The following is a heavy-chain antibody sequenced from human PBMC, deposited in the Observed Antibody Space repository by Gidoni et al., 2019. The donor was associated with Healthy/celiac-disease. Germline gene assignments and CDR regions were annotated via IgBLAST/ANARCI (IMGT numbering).Heavy chain of an antibody. D-gene: IGHD6-6*01. CDR1: GFTFSSYS. Sequence: EVQLVESGGGLVKPGGSLRPSCAASGFTFSSYSMNWVRQAPGKGLEWVSSISSSSSYIYYADSVKGRFTISRDNAKNSLYLQMNSLRAEDTAVYYCARELYSSSQAHFDYWGQGTLVTVSS. V-gene: IGHV3-21*01. CDR3: ARELYSSSQAHFDY. J-gene: IGHJ4*02. CDR2: ISSSSSYI.